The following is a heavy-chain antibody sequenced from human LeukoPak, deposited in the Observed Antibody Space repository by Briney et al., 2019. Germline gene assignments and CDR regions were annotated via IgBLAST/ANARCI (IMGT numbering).Heavy chain of an antibody. Sequence: SETLSLTCTVSGGSISSSSYYWGWIRQPPGKGLEWIGRIYYSGSTYYNPSLKRRVTISVDTSKNQFSLKLSSVTAADTAVYYCARQPNCSGGSCYDYWGQGTLVTVSS. V-gene: IGHV4-39*01. CDR3: ARQPNCSGGSCYDY. J-gene: IGHJ4*02. CDR2: IYYSGST. D-gene: IGHD2-15*01. CDR1: GGSISSSSYY.